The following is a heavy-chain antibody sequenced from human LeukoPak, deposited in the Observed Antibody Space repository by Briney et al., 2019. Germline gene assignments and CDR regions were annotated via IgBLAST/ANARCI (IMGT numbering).Heavy chain of an antibody. CDR1: GFTFSSYA. D-gene: IGHD1-26*01. Sequence: PGGSLRLSCAASGFTFSSYAMSWVRQAPGKGLEWVSAISGGGGNTYYSDSVKGRFTISRDNSKNTLYLQMNSLRAEDTAVYYCGKNRYSGSLSPFDIWGQGTMVTVSS. CDR2: ISGGGGNT. V-gene: IGHV3-23*01. J-gene: IGHJ3*02. CDR3: GKNRYSGSLSPFDI.